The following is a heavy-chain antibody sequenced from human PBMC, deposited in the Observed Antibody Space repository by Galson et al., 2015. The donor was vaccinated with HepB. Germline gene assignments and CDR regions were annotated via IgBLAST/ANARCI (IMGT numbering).Heavy chain of an antibody. Sequence: SLRLSCAASGFTFSSYGMHWVRQAPGKGLEWVAVIWYDGSNKYYADSVKGRFTISRDNSKNTLYLQMNSLRAEDTAVYYCARETSAPYAAQAFDIWGQGTMVTVSS. CDR2: IWYDGSNK. J-gene: IGHJ3*02. CDR3: ARETSAPYAAQAFDI. V-gene: IGHV3-33*08. CDR1: GFTFSSYG. D-gene: IGHD6-25*01.